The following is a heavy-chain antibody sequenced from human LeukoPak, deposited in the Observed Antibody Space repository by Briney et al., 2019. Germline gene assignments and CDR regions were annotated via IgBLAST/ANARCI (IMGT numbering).Heavy chain of an antibody. CDR1: GQSTTTYR. CDR2: IDEDGST. CDR3: ARGYRSTTHCHFDS. D-gene: IGHD2-2*01. V-gene: IGHV4-4*07. J-gene: IGHJ5*01. Sequence: SETLSLTCSVSGQSTTTYRWSWIRQSAAKGLEWMGRIDEDGSTTYSPSLRRRVTVSADTSKNQVSLKLKFVTAADTAVYFCARGYRSTTHCHFDSWGRGTLVTVSS.